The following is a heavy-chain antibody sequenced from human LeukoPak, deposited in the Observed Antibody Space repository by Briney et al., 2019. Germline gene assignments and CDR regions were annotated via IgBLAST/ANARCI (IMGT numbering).Heavy chain of an antibody. D-gene: IGHD1-26*01. J-gene: IGHJ3*02. Sequence: SETLSLTCTVSGGSISSYYWSWIRQPAGKGLEWIGRIYTSGSTNYNPPLKSRVTMSVDTSKNQFSLKLSSVTAADTAVYYCARVRELMGVDAFDIWGQGTMVTVSS. CDR2: IYTSGST. V-gene: IGHV4-4*07. CDR3: ARVRELMGVDAFDI. CDR1: GGSISSYY.